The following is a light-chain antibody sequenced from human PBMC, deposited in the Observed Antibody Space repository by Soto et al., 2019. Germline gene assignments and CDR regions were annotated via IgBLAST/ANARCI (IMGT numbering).Light chain of an antibody. CDR3: QQYNNWPLYT. CDR1: QSVSSN. CDR2: GAS. V-gene: IGKV3-15*01. Sequence: EIVMTQSPATLSVSPGERATLSCRASQSVSSNLAWYQQKPGQAPRLLIYGASTRATGIPARFSGSGSGTAFTLTICSLQSEDFAVYSCQQYNNWPLYTFGQGTKLEI. J-gene: IGKJ2*01.